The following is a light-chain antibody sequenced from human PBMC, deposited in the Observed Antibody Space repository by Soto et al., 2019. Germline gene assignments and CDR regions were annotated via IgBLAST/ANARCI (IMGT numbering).Light chain of an antibody. Sequence: IQLTQSPSSLSASVGDRVTITCRASQGISSFLAWYQQKPGKAPNLLIYAASTLQSGVPSRFSGGGSGTDFTLTINRLQPEDFATYYCQQVDVYPSTFGGGTKVESN. V-gene: IGKV1-9*01. J-gene: IGKJ4*01. CDR2: AAS. CDR1: QGISSF. CDR3: QQVDVYPST.